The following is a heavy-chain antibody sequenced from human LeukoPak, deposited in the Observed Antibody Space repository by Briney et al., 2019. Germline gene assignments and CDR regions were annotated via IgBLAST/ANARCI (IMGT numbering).Heavy chain of an antibody. Sequence: GGSLRLSCAASGFTFSSNWMSWVRQAPGKGLEWVGNIKQDGSEIYYVDSVKGRFTISRDNAKNSLYLQMNSLRAEDTAVYYCARDRGIHSGAVAGDFDYWGQGTLVTVSS. CDR2: IKQDGSEI. D-gene: IGHD6-19*01. CDR3: ARDRGIHSGAVAGDFDY. J-gene: IGHJ4*02. CDR1: GFTFSSNW. V-gene: IGHV3-7*01.